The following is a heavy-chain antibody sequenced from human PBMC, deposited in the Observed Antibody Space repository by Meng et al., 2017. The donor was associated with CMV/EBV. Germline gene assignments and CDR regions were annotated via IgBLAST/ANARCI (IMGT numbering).Heavy chain of an antibody. D-gene: IGHD1-1*01. CDR2: INPNSGGT. J-gene: IGHJ5*02. V-gene: IGHV1-2*02. CDR3: ARAPYNWNDVISNWFDP. CDR1: GYTLTELS. Sequence: ASVQVSCKVSGYTLTELSMHWVRQAPGQGLEWMGWINPNSGGTNYAQKFQGRVTMTRDTSISTAYMELSRLRSDDTAVYHCARAPYNWNDVISNWFDPWGQGTLVTVSS.